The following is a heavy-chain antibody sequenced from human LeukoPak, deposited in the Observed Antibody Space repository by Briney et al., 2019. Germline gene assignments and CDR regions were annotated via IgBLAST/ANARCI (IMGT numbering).Heavy chain of an antibody. Sequence: SETLSLTCTVSGGSISSSSYYWGWIRQPPGKGLEWIGSIYYSGSTYYNPSLKSRVTISVDTSKNQFSLKLSSVTAADTAVYYCARHTTHGDYNPNDYWGQGTLVTVSS. D-gene: IGHD3-16*01. CDR3: ARHTTHGDYNPNDY. V-gene: IGHV4-39*01. CDR2: IYYSGST. J-gene: IGHJ4*02. CDR1: GGSISSSSYY.